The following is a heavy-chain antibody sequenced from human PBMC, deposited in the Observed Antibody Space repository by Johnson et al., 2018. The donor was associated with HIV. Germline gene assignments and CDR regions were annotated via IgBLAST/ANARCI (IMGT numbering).Heavy chain of an antibody. CDR2: ISSSGSTI. CDR3: ARAADSGGLWLGEEKAFDI. CDR1: GFTFSDYY. D-gene: IGHD3-10*01. Sequence: QVQLVESGGGLVKPGGSLRLSCAASGFTFSDYYMSWIRQAPGKGLEWVSYISSSGSTIYYADSVKGRFTISRDNAKNSLYLQMNSRSAEDTAVYYCARAADSGGLWLGEEKAFDIWGQGTMVTVSS. J-gene: IGHJ3*02. V-gene: IGHV3-11*04.